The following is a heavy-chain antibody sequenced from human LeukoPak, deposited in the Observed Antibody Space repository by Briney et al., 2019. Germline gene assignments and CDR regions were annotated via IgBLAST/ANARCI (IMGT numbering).Heavy chain of an antibody. D-gene: IGHD1-7*01. J-gene: IGHJ4*02. V-gene: IGHV3-43*02. CDR3: AKDIRNWNSINY. CDR1: GFTFDDYA. CDR2: ISGDGGST. Sequence: GGALRLSCAASGFTFDDYARDWGRQAPGKGVGWVALISGDGGSTYYADSVKGRFTISRDNSKNSLYLQMNSLRTEDTALYYCAKDIRNWNSINYWGQGTLVTVSS.